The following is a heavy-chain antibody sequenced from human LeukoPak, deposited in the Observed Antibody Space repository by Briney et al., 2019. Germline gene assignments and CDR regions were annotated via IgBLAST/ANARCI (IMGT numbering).Heavy chain of an antibody. CDR1: GYTFTGYF. CDR2: INPNTGGT. Sequence: ASVKVSCKASGYTFTGYFVHWVRQAPGQGLQWMGWINPNTGGTNYAQKFQGRVTMTRDTSISTAYMELSRLISDDTAVYYCASGDYGDPPLNYWGQGTLVTVSS. J-gene: IGHJ4*02. V-gene: IGHV1-2*02. CDR3: ASGDYGDPPLNY. D-gene: IGHD4/OR15-4a*01.